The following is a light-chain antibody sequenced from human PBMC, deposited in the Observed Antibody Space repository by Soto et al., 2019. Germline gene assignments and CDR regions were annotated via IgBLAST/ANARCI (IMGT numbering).Light chain of an antibody. CDR1: QSVSSY. CDR3: QQLNTYLGT. CDR2: DAS. V-gene: IGKV3-11*01. Sequence: EIVLTQSPATLSLSPGERATLSCRASQSVSSYLAWYQQKPGQAPRLLIYDASNRATSIPARFSGSGSGTDFTLTISSLEPEDFAVYYCQQLNTYLGTFGQGTRLEIK. J-gene: IGKJ5*01.